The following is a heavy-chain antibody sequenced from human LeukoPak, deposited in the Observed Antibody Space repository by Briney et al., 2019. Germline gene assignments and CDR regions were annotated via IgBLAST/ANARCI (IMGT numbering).Heavy chain of an antibody. CDR3: ARDRWGYSYGGD. V-gene: IGHV3-7*01. Sequence: GGSLRLSCAASGFIFSSYEMNWVRQAPGKGLEWVANIKEDGREKFYVDSVRGRFTISRDNAKNSLYLQMNSLRAEDTAVYYCARDRWGYSYGGDWGQGTLVTVSS. J-gene: IGHJ4*02. D-gene: IGHD5-18*01. CDR1: GFIFSSYE. CDR2: IKEDGREK.